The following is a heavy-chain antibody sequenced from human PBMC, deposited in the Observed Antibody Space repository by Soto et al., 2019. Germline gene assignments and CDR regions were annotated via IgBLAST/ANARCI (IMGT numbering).Heavy chain of an antibody. Sequence: PGGSLRLSCAAFGFTFSSYGMHWVRQAPGKGLEWVAVISYDGSNKYYADYVKGRFTISRDNSKNTLYLQMNSLRAEDTDVYYCAKDSSGSYSYYYYGMDVWGQGTTVTVSS. CDR1: GFTFSSYG. V-gene: IGHV3-30*18. CDR2: ISYDGSNK. J-gene: IGHJ6*02. CDR3: AKDSSGSYSYYYYGMDV. D-gene: IGHD1-26*01.